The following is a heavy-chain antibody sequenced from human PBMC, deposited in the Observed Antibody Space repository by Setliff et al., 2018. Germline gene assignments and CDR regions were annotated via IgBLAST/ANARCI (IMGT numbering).Heavy chain of an antibody. J-gene: IGHJ4*02. V-gene: IGHV4-59*08. Sequence: PSETLSLTCTISSDSINNYYWSWIRQPPGKGLEWIGYVYYSGTANYSPSLKSRVTMSVDTSKNQFSLNLTSVTAADTAVYYCARASVVHAIAVGYWGQGTLVTVSS. CDR1: SDSINNYY. CDR3: ARASVVHAIAVGY. CDR2: VYYSGTA. D-gene: IGHD2-15*01.